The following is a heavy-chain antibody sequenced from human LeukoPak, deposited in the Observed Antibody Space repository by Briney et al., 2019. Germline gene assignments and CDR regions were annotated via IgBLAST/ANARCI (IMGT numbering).Heavy chain of an antibody. V-gene: IGHV4-59*01. CDR2: IYYSGST. CDR1: GGSFSGYY. Sequence: SETLSLTCAVYGGSFSGYYWSWIRQPPGKGLEWIGYIYYSGSTNYNPSLKSRVTISVDTSKNQFSLKLSSVTAADTAVYYCARDSIAVAGSFDYWGQGTLVTVSS. CDR3: ARDSIAVAGSFDY. J-gene: IGHJ4*02. D-gene: IGHD6-19*01.